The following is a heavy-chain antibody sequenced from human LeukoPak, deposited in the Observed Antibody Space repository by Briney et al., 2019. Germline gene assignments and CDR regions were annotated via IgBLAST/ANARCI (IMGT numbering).Heavy chain of an antibody. Sequence: SQTLSLTCTVSGGSISSGSYYWSWIRQPAGKGLEWIGRIYTSGSTNYNPSLKSRVTISVDTSKNQFSLKLSSVTAADTAVYYCAYLPHYGSGSYWGQGTLVTVSS. CDR1: GGSISSGSYY. CDR3: AYLPHYGSGSY. J-gene: IGHJ4*02. CDR2: IYTSGST. D-gene: IGHD3-10*01. V-gene: IGHV4-61*02.